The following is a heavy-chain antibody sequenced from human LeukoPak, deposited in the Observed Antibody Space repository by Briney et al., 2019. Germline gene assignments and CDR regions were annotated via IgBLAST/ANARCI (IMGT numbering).Heavy chain of an antibody. D-gene: IGHD3-22*01. Sequence: GGSLRLSCAASGFTFSDYYMGWIRQAPGKGLEWVSYISSSGSTIYYADSVKGRFTISRDNSKNTLYLQMNGLRAEDTAVYYCARVYDSSFDYWGQGTLVTVSS. CDR1: GFTFSDYY. V-gene: IGHV3-11*04. CDR3: ARVYDSSFDY. J-gene: IGHJ4*02. CDR2: ISSSGSTI.